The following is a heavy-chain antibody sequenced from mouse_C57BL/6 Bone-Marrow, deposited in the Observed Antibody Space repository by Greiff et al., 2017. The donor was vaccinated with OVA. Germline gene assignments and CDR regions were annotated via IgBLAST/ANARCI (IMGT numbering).Heavy chain of an antibody. J-gene: IGHJ2*01. V-gene: IGHV1-64*01. D-gene: IGHD4-1*01. CDR3: ARSNWDENYFDY. CDR2: IHPNSGST. CDR1: GYTFTSYW. Sequence: QVQLQQPGAELVKPGASVKLSCKASGYTFTSYWMHWVKQRPGQGLEWIGMIHPNSGSTNYNEKFKSKATLTVDKSSSTAYMQLSSLTSEDSAVYYCARSNWDENYFDYWGQGTTLTVSS.